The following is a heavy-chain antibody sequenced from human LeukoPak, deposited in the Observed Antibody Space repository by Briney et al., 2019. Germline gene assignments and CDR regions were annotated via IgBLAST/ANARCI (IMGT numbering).Heavy chain of an antibody. Sequence: GASVKVSCKVSGYTLTELSMHWVRQAPGQGLEWMGGIIPIFGTANYAQKFQGRVTITADESTSTAYMELSSLRSEDTAVYYCARDSGSGYYGDSLDYYYYGMDVWGQGTTVTVSS. CDR3: ARDSGSGYYGDSLDYYYYGMDV. D-gene: IGHD4-17*01. CDR2: IIPIFGTA. J-gene: IGHJ6*02. CDR1: GYTLTELS. V-gene: IGHV1-69*13.